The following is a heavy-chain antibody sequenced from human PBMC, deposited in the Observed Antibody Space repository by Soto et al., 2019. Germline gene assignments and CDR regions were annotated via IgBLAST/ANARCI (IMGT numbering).Heavy chain of an antibody. CDR2: ISSSSSTI. V-gene: IGHV3-48*02. CDR1: GFTFSSYS. J-gene: IGHJ4*02. D-gene: IGHD3-10*01. CDR3: ARSSGSYYAQPLEFDY. Sequence: GGSLRLSCAASGFTFSSYSMNWVRQAPGKGLEWVSYISSSSSTIYYADSVKGRFTISRDNAKNSLYLRMNSLRDEDTAVYYCARSSGSYYAQPLEFDYWAQGTLVIVSS.